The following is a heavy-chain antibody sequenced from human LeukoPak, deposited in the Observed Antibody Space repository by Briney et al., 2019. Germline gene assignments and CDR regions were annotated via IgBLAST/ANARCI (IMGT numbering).Heavy chain of an antibody. D-gene: IGHD5-18*01. CDR3: ARGPEAGYSYGEFDY. CDR2: INHSGST. J-gene: IGHJ4*02. Sequence: SETLSLTCAVYGGSFSGYYWSWIRQPPGKGLEWIGEINHSGSTNYNPSLKSRVTISVDTSKNQISLKLSSVTAADTAVYYCARGPEAGYSYGEFDYWGQGTLVTVSS. V-gene: IGHV4-34*01. CDR1: GGSFSGYY.